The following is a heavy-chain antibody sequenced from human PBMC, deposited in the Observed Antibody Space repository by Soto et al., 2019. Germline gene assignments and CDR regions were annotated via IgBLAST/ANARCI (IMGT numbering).Heavy chain of an antibody. J-gene: IGHJ6*02. CDR2: INHSGST. D-gene: IGHD4-17*01. CDR3: ARGRATTQSSYYYYGMDV. Sequence: SETLSLTCAVYGGSFSGYYWSWIRQPPGKGLEWIGEINHSGSTNYNPSLKSRVTISVDTSKNQFSLKLSSVTAADTAVYYCARGRATTQSSYYYYGMDVWGQGTTVTVSS. CDR1: GGSFSGYY. V-gene: IGHV4-34*01.